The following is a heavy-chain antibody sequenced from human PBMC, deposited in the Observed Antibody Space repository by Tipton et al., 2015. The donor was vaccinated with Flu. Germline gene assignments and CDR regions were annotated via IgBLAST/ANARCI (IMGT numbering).Heavy chain of an antibody. J-gene: IGHJ3*02. Sequence: SLRLSCSASGFTFSDSVAIHWVRQASGKGLEWVGRIRSKSNNYATTYAASVTGRFTVSRDDSRKTAYLQMNSLKIEDTARYYCTRYQSPDWERLRGDEAFDIWGQGTMVTVSS. CDR3: TRYQSPDWERLRGDEAFDI. D-gene: IGHD1-26*01. V-gene: IGHV3-73*01. CDR2: IRSKSNNYAT. CDR1: GFTFSDSVA.